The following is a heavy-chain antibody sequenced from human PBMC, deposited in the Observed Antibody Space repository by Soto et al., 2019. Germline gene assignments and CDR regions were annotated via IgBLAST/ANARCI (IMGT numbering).Heavy chain of an antibody. CDR3: ARDLAKGGGSAGFDY. J-gene: IGHJ4*02. CDR1: GYTFTGYY. D-gene: IGHD2-15*01. CDR2: INPNSGGT. Sequence: QVQLVQSGAEVKKPGASVMVSCKASGYTFTGYYIHWVRQAPGQGLEWMGWINPNSGGTKYPQKFQGRVTMTRDTSIRTVYMSLTGLKSDDTAVYFCARDLAKGGGSAGFDYWGQGTLVAVSS. V-gene: IGHV1-2*02.